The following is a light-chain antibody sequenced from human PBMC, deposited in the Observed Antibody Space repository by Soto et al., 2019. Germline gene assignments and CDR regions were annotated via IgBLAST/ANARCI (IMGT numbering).Light chain of an antibody. CDR3: QQFSGSSLT. CDR1: HSISSSF. V-gene: IGKV3-20*01. J-gene: IGKJ4*01. Sequence: EIVLTQSPGTLSLSPGERDTLSCSISHSISSSFLAWYQQKLGQAPRLLIYGASSRATGIPDRFSGSGSGTYFTLTISRLEPEDFAVYYCQQFSGSSLTFGGGTKVEIK. CDR2: GAS.